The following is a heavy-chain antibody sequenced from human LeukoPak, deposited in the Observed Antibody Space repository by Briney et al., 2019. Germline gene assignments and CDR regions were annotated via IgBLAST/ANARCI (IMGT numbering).Heavy chain of an antibody. V-gene: IGHV1-18*01. CDR3: ARDLNIAVAGTVDY. D-gene: IGHD6-19*01. CDR1: GYTFTSYG. J-gene: IGHJ4*02. CDR2: ISAYNGNT. Sequence: ASVKVSSKASGYTFTSYGISWVRQAPGQGLEWMGWISAYNGNTNYAQKLQGRVTMTTDTSTSTAYMELRSLRSDDTAVYYCARDLNIAVAGTVDYWCQGTLVTVSS.